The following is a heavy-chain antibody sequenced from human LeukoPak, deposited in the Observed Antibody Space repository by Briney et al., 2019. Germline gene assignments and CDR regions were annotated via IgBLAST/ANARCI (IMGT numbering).Heavy chain of an antibody. CDR1: GYTFSSYY. D-gene: IGHD6-19*01. V-gene: IGHV1-46*01. J-gene: IGHJ4*02. CDR2: INPSGDTT. Sequence: GAPXKVSCKASGYTFSSYYMHWVRQAPGQGLEGMGIINPSGDTTSYAQKFHGRVIMSRDTSTSTVYMELRSLRSEATAVYYCARRLGVGSGWYGAPFDFWGQGTLVTVSS. CDR3: ARRLGVGSGWYGAPFDF.